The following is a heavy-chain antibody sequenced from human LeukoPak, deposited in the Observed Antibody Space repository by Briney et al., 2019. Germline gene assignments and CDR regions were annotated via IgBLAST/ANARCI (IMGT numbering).Heavy chain of an antibody. D-gene: IGHD3-22*01. V-gene: IGHV4-59*13. Sequence: SETLSLTCTVSGGSISSYYWSWIRQPPGKGLEWIGYIYYSGSNNYNSSLKSPVTISVDTSKNQFSLKLSSVTAADKAVDYCARSRWEISYYYDSSGYSLDYWGQGTLVTVSS. CDR3: ARSRWEISYYYDSSGYSLDY. CDR1: GGSISSYY. J-gene: IGHJ4*02. CDR2: IYYSGSN.